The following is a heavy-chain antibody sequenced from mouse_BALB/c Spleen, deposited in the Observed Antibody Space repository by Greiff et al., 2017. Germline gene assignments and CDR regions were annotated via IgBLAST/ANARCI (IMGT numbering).Heavy chain of an antibody. CDR1: GYTFTDYW. D-gene: IGHD1-1*01. Sequence: VQLQQPGAELVMPGASVKMSCKASGYTFTDYWMHWVKQRPGQGLEWIGAIDTSDSYTSYNQKFKGKATLTVDESSSTAYMQLSSLTSEDSAVYYCARGAYYYGSSYSDYWGQGTTLTVSS. V-gene: IGHV1-69*01. CDR3: ARGAYYYGSSYSDY. CDR2: IDTSDSYT. J-gene: IGHJ2*01.